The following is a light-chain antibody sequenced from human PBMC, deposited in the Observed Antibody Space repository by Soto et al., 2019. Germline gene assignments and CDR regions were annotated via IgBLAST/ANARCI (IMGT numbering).Light chain of an antibody. CDR2: GAS. Sequence: EIVLTQSPGTLSLSPGERATLSCRASQSVSSSYLAWYQPKPGQAPRLLIYGASSRATGIPDRFSGSGSGTDFTLTISRLEPEDVAVYYCQQYGSSPRTFGQGTKVEIK. CDR1: QSVSSSY. J-gene: IGKJ1*01. V-gene: IGKV3-20*01. CDR3: QQYGSSPRT.